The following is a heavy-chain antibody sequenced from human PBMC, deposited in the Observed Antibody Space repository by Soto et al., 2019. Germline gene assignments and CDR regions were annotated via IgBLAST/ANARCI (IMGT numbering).Heavy chain of an antibody. D-gene: IGHD3-16*01. CDR3: ARDLWGSWTVDY. V-gene: IGHV1-46*02. Sequence: QVQLVQSGAEVKERGASVKVSCKASGYTFQNYHMHWGRQAPGQGLEWMGIIHPSGDTKTYAQRFQGRLAMTRDTSTSTSYMELSSLTSEDTAVYFCARDLWGSWTVDYWGQGTLVTVSS. CDR1: GYTFQNYH. CDR2: IHPSGDTK. J-gene: IGHJ4*02.